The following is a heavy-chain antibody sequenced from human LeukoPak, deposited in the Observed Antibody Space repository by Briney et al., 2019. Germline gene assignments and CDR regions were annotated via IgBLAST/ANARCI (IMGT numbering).Heavy chain of an antibody. CDR1: GFTFVDYA. CDR3: AKDQDYYYMDV. Sequence: GGSLRLSCAASGFTFVDYAMHWVRQAPGKGLEWVSLITWDGSYTFYADSVKGRFTISRDNSKNSLYLQMNSLRAEDTALYYCAKDQDYYYMDVWGKGTTVTVSS. J-gene: IGHJ6*03. D-gene: IGHD2-15*01. V-gene: IGHV3-43D*03. CDR2: ITWDGSYT.